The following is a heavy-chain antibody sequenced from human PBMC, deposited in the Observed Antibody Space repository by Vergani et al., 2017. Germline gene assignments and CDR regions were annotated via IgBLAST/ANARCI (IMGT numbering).Heavy chain of an antibody. CDR3: ARDSRYCSSTSCYVGRDWFDP. CDR2: INPSGGST. V-gene: IGHV1-46*01. CDR1: GYTFTSYY. Sequence: QVQLVQSGAEVKKPGASVKVSCKASGYTFTSYYMHWVRQAPGQGLEWMGIINPSGGSTSYAQKFQGRVTMTRDTSTSTVYMELSSRRSEDTAVYYCARDSRYCSSTSCYVGRDWFDPWGQGTLVTVSS. J-gene: IGHJ5*02. D-gene: IGHD2-2*01.